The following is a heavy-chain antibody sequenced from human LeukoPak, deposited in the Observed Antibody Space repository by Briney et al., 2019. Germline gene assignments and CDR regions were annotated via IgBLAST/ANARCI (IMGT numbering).Heavy chain of an antibody. D-gene: IGHD6-13*01. CDR2: FYYSGST. CDR3: ARAGTYSTSWPFVY. CDR1: GGSFSSYY. Sequence: KPSETLTLTRTVSGGSFSSYYWSWIRQPPGKGLEWSGFFYYSGSTNYNPPLKSRVTISVDTSKNQFSLQLSSVSAADTAVYYCARAGTYSTSWPFVYWGQGTLVTVSP. V-gene: IGHV4-59*01. J-gene: IGHJ4*02.